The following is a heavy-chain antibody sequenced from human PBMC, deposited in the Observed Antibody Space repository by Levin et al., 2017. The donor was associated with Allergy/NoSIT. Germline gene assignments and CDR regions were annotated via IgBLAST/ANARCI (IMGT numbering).Heavy chain of an antibody. CDR3: ARMIRGVIPAFDI. Sequence: SGPTLVKPTQTLTLTCTPSGFSLSTSGMSVGWIRQSPGKALEWLALIDLDDDKYYSTSLKTRLSISKDTSKNQVVLIMTNLDPVDTATYYCARMIRGVIPAFDIWGQGTTVTVSS. V-gene: IGHV2-70*01. CDR1: GFSLSTSGMS. CDR2: IDLDDDK. D-gene: IGHD3-10*01. J-gene: IGHJ3*02.